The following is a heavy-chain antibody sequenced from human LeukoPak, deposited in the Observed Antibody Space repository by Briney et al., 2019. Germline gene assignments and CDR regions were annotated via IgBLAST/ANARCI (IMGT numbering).Heavy chain of an antibody. Sequence: ASVKVSCKASGYTFTSYDINWVRQATGQGLEWMGWVNPSSGNTGYAQKFQGRVTMTRNTSISTAYMELSSLRSEDTAVYYCARVPSTRGRRSGGSCYLIDYWGQGTLVTVSS. V-gene: IGHV1-8*01. CDR1: GYTFTSYD. D-gene: IGHD2-15*01. CDR2: VNPSSGNT. J-gene: IGHJ4*02. CDR3: ARVPSTRGRRSGGSCYLIDY.